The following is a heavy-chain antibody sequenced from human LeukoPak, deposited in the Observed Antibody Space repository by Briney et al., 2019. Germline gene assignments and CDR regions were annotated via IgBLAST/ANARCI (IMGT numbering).Heavy chain of an antibody. Sequence: PGGSLRLSCAASGFTFSSYGMHWVRQAPGKGLEWVAFIRYDGSNKYYADSVKGRFSISRDNSENRLFLQMNSLRPDDTGMYYCVKDHGTREGYHYYFDNWGQGILVTVSS. CDR3: VKDHGTREGYHYYFDN. CDR2: IRYDGSNK. D-gene: IGHD5-24*01. V-gene: IGHV3-30*02. CDR1: GFTFSSYG. J-gene: IGHJ4*02.